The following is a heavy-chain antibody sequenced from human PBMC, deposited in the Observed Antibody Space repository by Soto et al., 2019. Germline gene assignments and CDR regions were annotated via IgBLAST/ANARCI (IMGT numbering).Heavy chain of an antibody. V-gene: IGHV3-23*01. CDR1: GFSFSPYP. D-gene: IGHD6-25*01. Sequence: EVQLLESGGSLVLPGGSLRLSCAASGFSFSPYPMSWVRQAPVKGLEWVSTIGTTGGDTYYPDFVKGRFTISRDDSKNTVYLQMSSLRDEDSAIYYGAKSRVASGRGYFDLWGRGTLVTVSS. CDR2: IGTTGGDT. CDR3: AKSRVASGRGYFDL. J-gene: IGHJ2*01.